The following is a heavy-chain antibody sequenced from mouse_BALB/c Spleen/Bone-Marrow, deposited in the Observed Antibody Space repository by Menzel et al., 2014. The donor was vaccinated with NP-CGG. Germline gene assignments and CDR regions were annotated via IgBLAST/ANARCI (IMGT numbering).Heavy chain of an antibody. CDR3: TRDAMDY. V-gene: IGHV1-20*01. J-gene: IGHJ4*01. Sequence: EVQLQQSGPELVMPGASVQISCKASGYSFTGYFMNWVKQSHGKSLEWIGRINPYNGDTFNNQKFKGKATLTVDKSSSTAYMQLSSLTSEDSAVYFCTRDAMDYWGQAASVTASA. CDR2: INPYNGDT. CDR1: GYSFTGYF.